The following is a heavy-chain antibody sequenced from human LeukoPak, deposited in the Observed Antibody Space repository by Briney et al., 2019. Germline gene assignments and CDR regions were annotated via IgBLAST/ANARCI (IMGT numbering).Heavy chain of an antibody. CDR1: GFSFSRYS. Sequence: GGSLRLSCAASGFSFSRYSLNWVREAPGKGREWVLYISHTGSTMSYADSVKGRFTISRDNSKNTLDLQMNRLRAEDTAEYYCAKENRSWYPYYFDYWGQGTLVTVSS. V-gene: IGHV3-23*01. J-gene: IGHJ4*02. CDR2: ISHTGSTM. D-gene: IGHD6-13*01. CDR3: AKENRSWYPYYFDY.